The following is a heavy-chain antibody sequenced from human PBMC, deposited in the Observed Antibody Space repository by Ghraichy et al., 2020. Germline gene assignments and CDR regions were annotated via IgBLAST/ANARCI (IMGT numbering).Heavy chain of an antibody. CDR2: IYYSGST. V-gene: IGHV4-39*01. J-gene: IGHJ4*02. Sequence: SETLSLTCTVSGGSISSSSYYWGWIRQPPGKGLEWIGSIYYSGSTYYNPSLKSRVTISVDTSKNQFSLKLSSVTAADTAVYYCARHLGWWEQLKIVGPYFDYWGQGTLVTVSS. CDR1: GGSISSSSYY. CDR3: ARHLGWWEQLKIVGPYFDY. D-gene: IGHD1-26*01.